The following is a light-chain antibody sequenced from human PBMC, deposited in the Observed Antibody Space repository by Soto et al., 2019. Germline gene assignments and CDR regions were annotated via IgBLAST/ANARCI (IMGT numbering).Light chain of an antibody. V-gene: IGKV3-20*01. CDR1: QSVSSSY. J-gene: IGKJ2*01. Sequence: EIVLTQSPGTLSLSPGERATLSCRASQSVSSSYLAWYQQKPGQAPRLPIYGASSRATGIPDRFSGSGSGTDFTLPISRLEPEDFAVYYCQQYGSSPPYTFGQGTKLEIK. CDR2: GAS. CDR3: QQYGSSPPYT.